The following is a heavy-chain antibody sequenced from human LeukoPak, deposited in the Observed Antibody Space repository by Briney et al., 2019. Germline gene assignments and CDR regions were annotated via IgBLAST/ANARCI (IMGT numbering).Heavy chain of an antibody. CDR3: ASPAKYSDTWYFDY. D-gene: IGHD6-6*01. Sequence: GGSLRLSCAASGFSFRDYAMSWVRQAPGKGLEWVANIKGDGSEKYYVDSVKGRFTISRDNAKNSLYLQMNSLRAEDTAVYYCASPAKYSDTWYFDYWGQGTLVTVSS. V-gene: IGHV3-7*01. CDR1: GFSFRDYA. J-gene: IGHJ4*02. CDR2: IKGDGSEK.